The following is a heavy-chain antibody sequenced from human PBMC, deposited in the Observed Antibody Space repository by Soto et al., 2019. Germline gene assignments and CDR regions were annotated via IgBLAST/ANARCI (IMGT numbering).Heavy chain of an antibody. D-gene: IGHD6-13*01. CDR2: IWYDGSNK. V-gene: IGHV3-33*01. Sequence: VGSLRLSCASSVCTFSSYGMHCVRQSPGKWLEWVAVIWYDGSNKYYADSVKGRFTISRDNSKNTLYLQMNSLRAEDTAVYYCARVPSIAAADFNWFAPWVQATLVSVSS. J-gene: IGHJ5*02. CDR3: ARVPSIAAADFNWFAP. CDR1: VCTFSSYG.